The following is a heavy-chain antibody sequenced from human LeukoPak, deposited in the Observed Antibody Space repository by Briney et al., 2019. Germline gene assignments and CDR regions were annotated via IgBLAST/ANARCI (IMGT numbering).Heavy chain of an antibody. D-gene: IGHD3-22*01. CDR3: ARDGWGSGYYPNWFDS. J-gene: IGHJ5*01. CDR1: GFTFSSNN. Sequence: GGSLRLSCAASGFTFSSNNMNWVRQAPGKGLEWLSFISGSGSSIYYADSVKGRFTISRNNAKNSLYLRMNSLRAEDTAVYFCARDGWGSGYYPNWFDSWGQGTLVTVSS. CDR2: ISGSGSSI. V-gene: IGHV3-48*01.